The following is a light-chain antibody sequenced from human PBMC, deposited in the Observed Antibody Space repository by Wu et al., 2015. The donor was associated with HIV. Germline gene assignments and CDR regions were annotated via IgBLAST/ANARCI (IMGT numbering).Light chain of an antibody. V-gene: IGKV3-20*01. J-gene: IGKJ2*03. CDR1: QTVSSNY. CDR2: GAS. Sequence: EIVLTQSPGTLSLSPGERATLSCRASQTVSSNYLAWYEQKPGQAPRLLTYGASNRATGIPDRFSGSGSVTDFTLTISRLEPEDFAVYYCQQYGSSPYSFGQGTKLEIK. CDR3: QQYGSSPYS.